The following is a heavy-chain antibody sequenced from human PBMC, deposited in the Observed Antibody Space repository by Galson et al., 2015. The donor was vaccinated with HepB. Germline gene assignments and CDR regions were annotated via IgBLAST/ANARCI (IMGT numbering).Heavy chain of an antibody. Sequence: SLRLSCAASGFTFSNFEMNWVRQAPGKGLEWISYISSRETAYYADSVKGRFSISRDNAKNSLYLQINSLRAEDTAVYYCARDLSGSGTFLVYYYGMDVWGQGTTVTVSS. J-gene: IGHJ6*02. CDR1: GFTFSNFE. V-gene: IGHV3-48*03. D-gene: IGHD3-10*01. CDR3: ARDLSGSGTFLVYYYGMDV. CDR2: ISSRETA.